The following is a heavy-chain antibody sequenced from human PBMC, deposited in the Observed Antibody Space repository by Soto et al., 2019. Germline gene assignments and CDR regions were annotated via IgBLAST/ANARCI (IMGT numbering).Heavy chain of an antibody. Sequence: GGSLRLSCAASGFTFSTYAMSWVRQAPGKGLEWVSAISGSGSNTYYADSVKGRFTISRDDSKSTLYLQMNSLRAEDTAVYYCARDPSHSYYTLFYYFDYWGQGTLVTVSS. CDR3: ARDPSHSYYTLFYYFDY. CDR2: ISGSGSNT. D-gene: IGHD1-26*01. CDR1: GFTFSTYA. V-gene: IGHV3-23*01. J-gene: IGHJ4*02.